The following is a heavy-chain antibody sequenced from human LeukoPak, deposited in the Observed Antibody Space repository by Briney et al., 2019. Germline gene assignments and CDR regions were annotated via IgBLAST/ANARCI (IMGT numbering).Heavy chain of an antibody. CDR2: IYYNGST. Sequence: SETLSLTCTVSGGSISSSIYYWGWIRQPPGKGLEWIGSIYYNGSTYYNPSLKSRVTISVDTSKKRFSLRLSSVTAADSAVYYCARTAAAWFWGQGTLVTVSS. J-gene: IGHJ4*02. V-gene: IGHV4-39*01. D-gene: IGHD2-2*01. CDR1: GGSISSSIYY. CDR3: ARTAAAWF.